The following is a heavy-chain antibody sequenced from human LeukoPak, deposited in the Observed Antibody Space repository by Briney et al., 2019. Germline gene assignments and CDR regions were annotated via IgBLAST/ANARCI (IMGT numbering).Heavy chain of an antibody. CDR2: IYYSGST. Sequence: SQTLSLTCTVSGGSISSGGYYWSWIRQHPGKGLEWIVYIYYSGSTYYNPSLKSRVTISVDTSKNQFSLKLSSVTAADTAVYYCARGSYCSSTSCYAGAPYYYYGMGVWGKGTTVTVSS. V-gene: IGHV4-31*03. D-gene: IGHD2-2*01. CDR1: GGSISSGGYY. J-gene: IGHJ6*04. CDR3: ARGSYCSSTSCYAGAPYYYYGMGV.